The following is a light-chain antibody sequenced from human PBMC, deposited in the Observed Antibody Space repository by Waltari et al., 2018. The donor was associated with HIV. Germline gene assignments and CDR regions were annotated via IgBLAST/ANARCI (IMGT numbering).Light chain of an antibody. CDR3: QQYGSSPRYT. V-gene: IGKV3-20*01. CDR1: QSFRNSY. CDR2: GAS. Sequence: EIVLTQSPGTLSLSPGERATLSCRASQSFRNSYLARYQQKPGQAPWLLIYGASSRATGIPDRFSGSGSGTDFTLTISRLEPEDFAVYYCQQYGSSPRYTFGQGTKLEIK. J-gene: IGKJ2*01.